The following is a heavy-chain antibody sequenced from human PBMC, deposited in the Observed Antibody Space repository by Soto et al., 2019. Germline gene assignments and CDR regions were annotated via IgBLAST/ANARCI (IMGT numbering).Heavy chain of an antibody. J-gene: IGHJ4*02. CDR3: ATAPYSYDSSCPLDY. Sequence: ASVKVSCKASGGTFSSYAISWVRQAPGQGLEWMGGIIPIFGTANYAQKFQGRVTMTGDESTSTAYMQLSSLRSADTAVYYCATAPYSYDSSCPLDYWGQGTLVTVSS. V-gene: IGHV1-69*13. CDR2: IIPIFGTA. CDR1: GGTFSSYA. D-gene: IGHD3-22*01.